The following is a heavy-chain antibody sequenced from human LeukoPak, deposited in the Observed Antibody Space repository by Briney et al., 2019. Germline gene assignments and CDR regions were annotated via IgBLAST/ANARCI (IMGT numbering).Heavy chain of an antibody. CDR3: AGGVVVAATDAFDI. CDR1: GYTLTELP. Sequence: ASVKVSCKVSGYTLTELPMHWVRQAPGKGLEWMGGFDPEDGETIYAQKFQGRVTMTEDTSTDTAYMELSSLRSEDTAVYYCAGGVVVAATDAFDIWGQGTMVTVSS. D-gene: IGHD2-15*01. V-gene: IGHV1-24*01. CDR2: FDPEDGET. J-gene: IGHJ3*02.